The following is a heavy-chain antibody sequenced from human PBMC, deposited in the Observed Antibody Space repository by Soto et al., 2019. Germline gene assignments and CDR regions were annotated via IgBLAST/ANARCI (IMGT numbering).Heavy chain of an antibody. D-gene: IGHD3-3*01. CDR1: GGTFNSYT. Sequence: GASVKVSCKASGGTFNSYTISWVRQAPGQGLEWMGGIIPIFGTANYAQKFQGRVTITADESTSTAYMELSSLRSEDTAVYYCARAHNSPQLLLEWLPNKPLPAEHYYYGMDVWGQGTTVTVSS. CDR3: ARAHNSPQLLLEWLPNKPLPAEHYYYGMDV. CDR2: IIPIFGTA. J-gene: IGHJ6*02. V-gene: IGHV1-69*13.